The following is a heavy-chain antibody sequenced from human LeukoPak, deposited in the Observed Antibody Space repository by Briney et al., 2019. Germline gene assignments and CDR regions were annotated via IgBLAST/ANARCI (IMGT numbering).Heavy chain of an antibody. Sequence: PGXSLRLSCAAPGFTFTTYSMKWVRQAPGKGVEWVSYISGSSSNIYYADSVKGRFTISRDNAKNSLYLQMNSLRAEDTAVYYCARVGYSYGYGSDYWGQGTLVTVSS. CDR1: GFTFTTYS. J-gene: IGHJ4*02. CDR2: ISGSSSNI. V-gene: IGHV3-48*01. D-gene: IGHD5-18*01. CDR3: ARVGYSYGYGSDY.